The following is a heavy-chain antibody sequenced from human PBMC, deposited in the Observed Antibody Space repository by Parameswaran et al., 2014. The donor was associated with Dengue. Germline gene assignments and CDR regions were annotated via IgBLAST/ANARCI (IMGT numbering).Heavy chain of an antibody. V-gene: IGHV3-23*01. Sequence: VRQAPGKGLEWVSAISGSGGSTYYADSVKGRFTISRDNSKNTLYLQMNSLRAEDTAVYSCAKDPWYYYDSSDYHYFDYWGQGTLVTVSS. J-gene: IGHJ4*02. D-gene: IGHD3-22*01. CDR2: ISGSGGST. CDR3: AKDPWYYYDSSDYHYFDY.